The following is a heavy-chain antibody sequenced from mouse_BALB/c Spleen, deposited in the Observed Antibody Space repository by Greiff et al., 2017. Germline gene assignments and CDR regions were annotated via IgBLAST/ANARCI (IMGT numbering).Heavy chain of an antibody. CDR3: ARGGYGNLWYFDV. J-gene: IGHJ1*01. D-gene: IGHD2-10*02. Sequence: VKLQESGPGLVAPSQSLSITCTVSGFSLTGYGVNWVRQPPGKGLEWLGMIWGDGSTDYNSALKSRLSISKDNSKSQVFLKMNSLQTDDTARYYCARGGYGNLWYFDVWGAGTTVTVSS. CDR1: GFSLTGYG. V-gene: IGHV2-6-7*01. CDR2: IWGDGST.